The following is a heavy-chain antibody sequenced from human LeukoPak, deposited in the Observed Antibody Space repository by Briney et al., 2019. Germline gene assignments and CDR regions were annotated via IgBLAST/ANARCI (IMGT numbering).Heavy chain of an antibody. CDR2: ISSSGDNT. Sequence: GGSLRLSCAASGFTFTSYAMNWVRQAPGKGLEWVSGISSSGDNTYYAESVKGRFTISRDNSKKTLYLQMNSLRAEDTAVYYCAKDRVAIFGVVTTHWFDPWGQGTLVTVSS. D-gene: IGHD3-3*01. V-gene: IGHV3-23*01. J-gene: IGHJ5*02. CDR1: GFTFTSYA. CDR3: AKDRVAIFGVVTTHWFDP.